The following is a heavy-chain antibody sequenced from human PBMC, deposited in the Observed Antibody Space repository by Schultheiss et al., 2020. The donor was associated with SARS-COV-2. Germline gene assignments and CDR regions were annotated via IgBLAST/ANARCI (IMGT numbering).Heavy chain of an antibody. D-gene: IGHD2-2*01. V-gene: IGHV3-30*01. CDR1: GFTFSSYA. Sequence: GGSLRLSCAASGFTFSSYAMHWVRQAPGKGLEWVAVISYDGSNKYYADSVKGRFTISRDNSKNKLYLQMNSLRAEDTAVYYCARAPHIVVVPAAINYWGQGTLVTVSS. CDR2: ISYDGSNK. J-gene: IGHJ4*02. CDR3: ARAPHIVVVPAAINY.